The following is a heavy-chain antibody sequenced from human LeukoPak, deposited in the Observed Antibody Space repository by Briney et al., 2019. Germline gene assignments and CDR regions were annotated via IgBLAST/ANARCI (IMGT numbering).Heavy chain of an antibody. CDR1: GGSISTYY. V-gene: IGHV4-4*07. Sequence: PSETLSLICTVSGGSISTYYYSWIRQPAGKGLEWIGRMYGSGSSNYNPTLRSRVSMSVDTSKNQISLTLNSATAADTAMYYCARGIGSRKDYFDTWGQGTLVTVSS. J-gene: IGHJ4*02. CDR3: ARGIGSRKDYFDT. D-gene: IGHD3-10*01. CDR2: MYGSGSS.